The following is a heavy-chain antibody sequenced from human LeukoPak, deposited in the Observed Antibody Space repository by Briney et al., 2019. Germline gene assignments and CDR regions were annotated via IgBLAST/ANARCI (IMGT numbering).Heavy chain of an antibody. J-gene: IGHJ4*02. CDR3: ARQTGSGLFILP. Sequence: PSETLSLTCTVSGGSISSSSYCWGWIRQPPGKGLEWIGSIYYSGSTYYNPSPKSQVSISIDTSKNQFSLRLTSVTAADTAVYYCARQTGSGLFILPGGQGTLVTVSS. V-gene: IGHV4-39*01. CDR1: GGSISSSSYC. CDR2: IYYSGST. D-gene: IGHD3/OR15-3a*01.